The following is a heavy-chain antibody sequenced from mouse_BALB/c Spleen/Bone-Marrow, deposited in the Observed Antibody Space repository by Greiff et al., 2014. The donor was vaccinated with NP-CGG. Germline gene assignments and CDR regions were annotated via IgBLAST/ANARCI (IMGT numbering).Heavy chain of an antibody. V-gene: IGHV7-3*02. CDR2: IRNKANGYTT. J-gene: IGHJ3*01. CDR1: GFTFTDYY. CDR3: ATGWFAY. Sequence: EVQVVESGGGLVQPGGSLRLSCATSGFTFTDYYMSWVRQPPGTSLEWLGFIRNKANGYTTEYSASVKGRFTISRDNSQSILYLQMNTLRAEDSATYYCATGWFAYWGQGTLVTVSA.